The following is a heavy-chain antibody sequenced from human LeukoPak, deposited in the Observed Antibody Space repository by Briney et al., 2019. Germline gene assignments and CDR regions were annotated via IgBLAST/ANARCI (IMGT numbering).Heavy chain of an antibody. V-gene: IGHV1-2*06. Sequence: ASVKVSCKASGYTFTRNAMNWVRQVPGQGLEWMGRINPNSGGTDSAQKFQGRVTMTRDTSISTAYMEMTKLTSDDTAVYFCVRRGDDYWGQGTLVTVSS. CDR3: VRRGDDY. J-gene: IGHJ4*02. CDR2: INPNSGGT. D-gene: IGHD2-21*01. CDR1: GYTFTRNA.